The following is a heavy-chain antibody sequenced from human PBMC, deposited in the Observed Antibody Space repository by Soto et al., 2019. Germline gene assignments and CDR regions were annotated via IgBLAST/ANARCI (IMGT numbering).Heavy chain of an antibody. Sequence: GESLKISCKGSGYSFTSYRIGWARQMPGKGLEWMGIIYPGDSDTRYSPSFQGQVTISADKSISTAYLQWSSLKASDTAMYYCARKYSSSWDDAFDIWGQGTMVTVSS. CDR2: IYPGDSDT. V-gene: IGHV5-51*01. J-gene: IGHJ3*02. CDR3: ARKYSSSWDDAFDI. D-gene: IGHD6-13*01. CDR1: GYSFTSYR.